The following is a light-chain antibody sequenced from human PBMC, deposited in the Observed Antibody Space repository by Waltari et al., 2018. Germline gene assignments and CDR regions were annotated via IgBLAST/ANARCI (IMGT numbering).Light chain of an antibody. V-gene: IGLV2-14*03. CDR3: SSYTISGTFVV. CDR2: DVT. CDR1: SSDVGGYTY. Sequence: QSALTQPASVSGSPGQSITISCTGTSSDVGGYTYVSWYQQHPGKAPKLMIYDVTERPSGVSNRFSGSKSGNTASLTISGIQAEDEADYYCSSYTISGTFVVFGGGTKLTVL. J-gene: IGLJ2*01.